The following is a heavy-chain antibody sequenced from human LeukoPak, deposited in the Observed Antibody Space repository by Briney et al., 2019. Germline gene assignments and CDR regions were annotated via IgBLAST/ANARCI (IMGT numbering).Heavy chain of an antibody. CDR1: GGSINSYY. CDR3: ARDRDSSGYYDAFDI. V-gene: IGHV4-59*01. Sequence: SETLSLTCTVSGGSINSYYWSWIRQPPGRGLEWIGYIYYSGSTNYNPSLKSRVTISVDTSKNQFSLKLSSVTAADTAVYYCARDRDSSGYYDAFDIWGQGTMVTVSS. D-gene: IGHD3-22*01. J-gene: IGHJ3*02. CDR2: IYYSGST.